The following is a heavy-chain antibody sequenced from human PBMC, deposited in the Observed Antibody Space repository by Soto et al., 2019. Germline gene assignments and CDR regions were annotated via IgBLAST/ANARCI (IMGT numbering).Heavy chain of an antibody. CDR1: GYTFTSYA. D-gene: IGHD4-17*01. CDR3: AREGVHDYGDYGDY. J-gene: IGHJ4*02. CDR2: INAGNGNT. Sequence: QVQLVQSGAEVKKPGASVKVSCKASGYTFTSYAMHWVRQAPGQRLEWMGWINAGNGNTKYSQKFQGRVTITRDTSASTAYMELSSLRSEDTAVYYCAREGVHDYGDYGDYWGQGTLVTVSS. V-gene: IGHV1-3*01.